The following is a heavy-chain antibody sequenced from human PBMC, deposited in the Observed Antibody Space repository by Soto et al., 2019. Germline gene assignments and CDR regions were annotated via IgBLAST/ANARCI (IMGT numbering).Heavy chain of an antibody. CDR2: IFHSGST. J-gene: IGHJ6*02. Sequence: QVQLQESGPGLVKPSGTLSLTCAVSTGSITTNNWWSWVRQPPGKGLEWIGEIFHSGSTNYNPSLKSRVTISVDKSKNQFSLKLSSVTAADTAIYYCARELYSSRWYGMDVWGQGTTVTVSS. V-gene: IGHV4-4*02. CDR3: ARELYSSRWYGMDV. CDR1: TGSITTNNW. D-gene: IGHD6-13*01.